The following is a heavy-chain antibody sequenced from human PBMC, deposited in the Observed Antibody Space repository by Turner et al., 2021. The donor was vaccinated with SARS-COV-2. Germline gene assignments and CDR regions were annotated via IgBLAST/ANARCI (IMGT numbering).Heavy chain of an antibody. CDR2: ISSDGSNK. V-gene: IGHV3-30*18. J-gene: IGHJ6*03. Sequence: QVPLVESGGGVVQPGRSLRLSCAASGFTFSSYGMHWVRQAPGKGLGWMAVISSDGSNKYYADSVKGRFTISRDNSKNTLYLQMSSLRAEDTAVYYCAKCGYQYYHYYYMDVWGKGTTVTVSS. CDR3: AKCGYQYYHYYYMDV. CDR1: GFTFSSYG. D-gene: IGHD6-25*01.